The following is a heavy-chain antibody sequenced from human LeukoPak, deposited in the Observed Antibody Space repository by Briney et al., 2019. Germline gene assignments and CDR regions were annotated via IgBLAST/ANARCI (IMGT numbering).Heavy chain of an antibody. CDR1: GGSLTSYY. J-gene: IGHJ4*02. Sequence: PSETLSLTCSVSGGSLTSYYWSWIRQPPGKVLEWIGYVYSTGTTNYNPSLESRVTISVNTSKNQFSLKMSSVTAADTAVYYCARATPYSSGWPRFDYWGQGTLVTVSS. V-gene: IGHV4-59*01. CDR3: ARATPYSSGWPRFDY. CDR2: VYSTGTT. D-gene: IGHD6-19*01.